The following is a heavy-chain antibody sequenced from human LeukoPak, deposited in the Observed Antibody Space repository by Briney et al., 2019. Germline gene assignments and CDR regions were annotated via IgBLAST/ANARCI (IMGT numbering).Heavy chain of an antibody. J-gene: IGHJ1*01. D-gene: IGHD6-13*01. CDR1: GFTFSSYA. Sequence: GRSLRLSCAASGFTFSSYAMHWVRQAPGKGLEWVAAISHDGSNKYHADSVKGRFTIPRDNSKNTVYLQMNSLRAEDTAAYFCAGSPKYSSSWYEYFQHWGQGTLVAVSS. V-gene: IGHV3-30*01. CDR2: ISHDGSNK. CDR3: AGSPKYSSSWYEYFQH.